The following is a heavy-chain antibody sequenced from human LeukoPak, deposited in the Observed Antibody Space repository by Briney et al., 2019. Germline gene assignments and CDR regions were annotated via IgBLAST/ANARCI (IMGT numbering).Heavy chain of an antibody. CDR2: INHSGST. Sequence: SETLFLTCAVYGGSFSGYYWSWIRQPPGKGLEWIGEINHSGSTNYNPSLKSRVTISVDTSKNQFSLKLSSVTAADTAVYYCARHPYYYDSSGRYFDYWGQGTLVTVSS. J-gene: IGHJ4*02. CDR1: GGSFSGYY. D-gene: IGHD3-22*01. V-gene: IGHV4-34*01. CDR3: ARHPYYYDSSGRYFDY.